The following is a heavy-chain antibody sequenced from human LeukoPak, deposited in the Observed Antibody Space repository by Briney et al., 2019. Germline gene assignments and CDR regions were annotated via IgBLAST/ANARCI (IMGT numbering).Heavy chain of an antibody. CDR2: ITNTGATT. Sequence: PGGSLRLSCAASGFTFSNYAMTWVRQAPGKGLEWVSSITNTGATTYYADSVKGRFTISRDSSKNTLYFQMNSLRVEDTAIYYCAKDRAGYSYGTFEAWGQGALVTVSS. CDR3: AKDRAGYSYGTFEA. J-gene: IGHJ4*02. D-gene: IGHD5-18*01. CDR1: GFTFSNYA. V-gene: IGHV3-23*01.